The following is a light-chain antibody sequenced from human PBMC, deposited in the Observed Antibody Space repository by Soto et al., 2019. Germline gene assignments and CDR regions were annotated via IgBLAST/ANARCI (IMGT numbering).Light chain of an antibody. CDR3: QSYDSRLSGYV. Sequence: QSVLTQPPSVSGAPGQRVTISCTGSSSNIGAGYDVHWYQQLPGTAPKLLIYGNSNRPSGVPDRFSGSKACTSASLAITGLQAEDEADYYCQSYDSRLSGYVFGTGTKLTVL. J-gene: IGLJ1*01. CDR1: SSNIGAGYD. V-gene: IGLV1-40*01. CDR2: GNS.